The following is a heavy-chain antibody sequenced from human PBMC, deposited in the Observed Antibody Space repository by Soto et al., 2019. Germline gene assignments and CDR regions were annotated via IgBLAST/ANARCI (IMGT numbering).Heavy chain of an antibody. V-gene: IGHV1-8*01. D-gene: IGHD3-16*02. Sequence: ASLKVSCKASGYTFTSYDINWVRQATGQGLEWMGWMNPNSGNTGYAQKFQGRVTMTRNTSISTAYMELSSLRSEFTAVYYCARGVDHYVWWSYLAFDPWGAGPQVTVPS. CDR2: MNPNSGNT. J-gene: IGHJ5*02. CDR3: ARGVDHYVWWSYLAFDP. CDR1: GYTFTSYD.